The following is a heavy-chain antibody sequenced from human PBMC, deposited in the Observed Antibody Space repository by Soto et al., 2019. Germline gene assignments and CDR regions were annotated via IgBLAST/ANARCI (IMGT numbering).Heavy chain of an antibody. CDR3: ARGRTTVGY. J-gene: IGHJ4*02. V-gene: IGHV4-59*01. D-gene: IGHD4-17*01. CDR1: GGSISSYY. Sequence: QVQLQESGPGLVKPSETLSLTCTVSGGSISSYYWSWIRQPPGKGLEWIGYIYYRGSTNYNPSLKSRVTISVDTSKNQFSLKLSSVTAADTAVYYCARGRTTVGYWGQRTLVTVSS. CDR2: IYYRGST.